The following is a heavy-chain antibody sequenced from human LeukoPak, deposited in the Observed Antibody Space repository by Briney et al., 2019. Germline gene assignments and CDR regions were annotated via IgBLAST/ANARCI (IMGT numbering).Heavy chain of an antibody. V-gene: IGHV4-59*08. CDR2: IYYSGST. CDR1: GGSISSYY. Sequence: SETLSLTCTVSGGSISSYYWSWIRQPPGKGLEWIGYIYYSGSTNYNPSLKSRVTISVDTSKNQFSLKLSSVTAADTAVYYCARGLYSRGPLDYWGQGTLVTVSS. CDR3: ARGLYSRGPLDY. J-gene: IGHJ4*02. D-gene: IGHD2-15*01.